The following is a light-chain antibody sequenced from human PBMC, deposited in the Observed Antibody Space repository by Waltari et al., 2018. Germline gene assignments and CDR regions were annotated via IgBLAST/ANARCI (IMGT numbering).Light chain of an antibody. CDR2: EVS. CDR1: DSDVGAYDF. J-gene: IGLJ1*01. V-gene: IGLV2-14*01. CDR3: SSYTTSSAPGV. Sequence: QSALTQPASVSGSPGQSITISCSGTDSDVGAYDFLSWYQQHPGKAPHLIIYEVSNRPSGISNRFSASKSGNTASLTISGLQAEDEADYYCSSYTTSSAPGVFGTGTRVTVL.